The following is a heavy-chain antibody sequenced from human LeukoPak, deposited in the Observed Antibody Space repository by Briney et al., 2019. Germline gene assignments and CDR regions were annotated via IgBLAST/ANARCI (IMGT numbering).Heavy chain of an antibody. CDR3: ARAGRYCSNTSCFDWFDP. CDR2: IYASGST. D-gene: IGHD2-2*01. J-gene: IGHJ5*02. Sequence: SETLSLTCTVSGGSISSGSYYWSWIRHPAGKGLEWIGRIYASGSTNYNPSLKSRVTISVDTSKNQFSLKLSSVTAADTAVYYCARAGRYCSNTSCFDWFDPWGQGTLVTVSS. CDR1: GGSISSGSYY. V-gene: IGHV4-61*02.